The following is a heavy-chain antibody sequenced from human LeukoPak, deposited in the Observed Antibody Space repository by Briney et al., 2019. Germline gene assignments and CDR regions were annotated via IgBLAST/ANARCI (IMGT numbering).Heavy chain of an antibody. D-gene: IGHD2-8*01. CDR1: GGSFSGYY. CDR3: AREAFYCTNGVCYTYYFDY. CDR2: INHSGST. J-gene: IGHJ4*02. V-gene: IGHV4-34*01. Sequence: PSETLSLTCADYGGSFSGYYWSWIRQPPGKGLEWIGEINHSGSTNYNPSLKSRVTISVDTSKNQFSLKLSSVTAADTAVYYCAREAFYCTNGVCYTYYFDYWGQGTLVTVSS.